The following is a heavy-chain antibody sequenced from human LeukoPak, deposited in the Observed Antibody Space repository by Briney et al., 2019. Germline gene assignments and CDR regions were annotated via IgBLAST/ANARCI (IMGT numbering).Heavy chain of an antibody. J-gene: IGHJ4*02. D-gene: IGHD6-19*01. CDR2: ISSSGNT. CDR3: ARGRYSSGCLDY. Sequence: PSETLSLTCIVSGGSTSGGNYYWGWIRRPPGKGLEWIGGISSSGNTYYNPSLESRITISIDMSKNQFSLKLSSVTAADTAVYYCARGRYSSGCLDYWGQGTLVTVSS. CDR1: GGSTSGGNYY. V-gene: IGHV4-39*07.